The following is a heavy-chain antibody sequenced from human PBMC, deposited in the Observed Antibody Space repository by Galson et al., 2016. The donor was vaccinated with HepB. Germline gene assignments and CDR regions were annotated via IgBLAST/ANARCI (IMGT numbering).Heavy chain of an antibody. CDR3: ARDQSSDWSPLTWFDR. V-gene: IGHV1-18*04. CDR2: ISASNGNT. D-gene: IGHD3-9*01. J-gene: IGHJ5*02. CDR1: GYTFTSYG. Sequence: SVKVSCKASGYTFTSYGINWVRQAPGRGLEWMGWISASNGNTDFQQKFQDRISLTTDTSTSTAYMELRSLKSDDTAMYYCARDQSSDWSPLTWFDRCGQGSLVIVAS.